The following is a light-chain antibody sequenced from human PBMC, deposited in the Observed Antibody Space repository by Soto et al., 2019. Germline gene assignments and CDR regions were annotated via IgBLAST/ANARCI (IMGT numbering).Light chain of an antibody. CDR2: DVS. J-gene: IGLJ1*01. CDR3: CSYAGSSTPYV. CDR1: SSDVGGYNY. Sequence: QSVLTQPASVSGSPGQSITISCTGTSSDVGGYNYVSWYQQHPGKAPKLMIYDVSNRPSGVSNRFSASTSCNTASLTISGLQAEDEADYYCCSYAGSSTPYVFGTGTKVTVL. V-gene: IGLV2-14*01.